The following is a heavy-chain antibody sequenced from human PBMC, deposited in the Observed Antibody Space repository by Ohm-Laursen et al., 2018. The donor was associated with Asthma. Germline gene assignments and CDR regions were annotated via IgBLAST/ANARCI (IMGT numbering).Heavy chain of an antibody. Sequence: SLRLSCSATGFIFSAYGMHWVRQAPGKGLEWVAVIWYDGTNKDYADSVKGRFTISRDDSKNMLYLQMNSLRAEDTALYYCATDLSLYCSSTACQTFSGMDVWGQGTTVTVSS. CDR2: IWYDGTNK. CDR3: ATDLSLYCSSTACQTFSGMDV. D-gene: IGHD2-2*01. J-gene: IGHJ6*02. CDR1: GFIFSAYG. V-gene: IGHV3-33*01.